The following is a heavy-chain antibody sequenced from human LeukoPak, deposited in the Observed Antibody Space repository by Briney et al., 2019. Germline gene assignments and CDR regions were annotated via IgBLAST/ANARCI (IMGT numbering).Heavy chain of an antibody. V-gene: IGHV3-7*01. CDR1: GFTFSSYW. D-gene: IGHD3-10*01. Sequence: GGSLRLSCAASGFTFSSYWMSWVRQAPGKGLEWVANIKQDGSEKYYVDSVKGRFTISRDNAKNSLYLQMNSLRAEDTAVYYCARNYGSGRPGYFDYWGQGTLVTVSS. J-gene: IGHJ4*02. CDR2: IKQDGSEK. CDR3: ARNYGSGRPGYFDY.